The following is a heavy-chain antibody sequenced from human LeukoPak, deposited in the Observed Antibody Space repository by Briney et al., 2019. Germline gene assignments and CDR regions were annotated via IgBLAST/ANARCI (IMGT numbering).Heavy chain of an antibody. CDR3: ARDIRESFSYDSSGFDY. Sequence: ASVKVCCTASGYTFTSYYMLWVRQAPGQGLGGMGIINPSGGSTSYAQKFQGRVTMTRDTFTSTVYMELSSLRSEDTAVYYCARDIRESFSYDSSGFDYWGQGTLVTVSS. D-gene: IGHD3-22*01. CDR2: INPSGGST. V-gene: IGHV1-46*01. J-gene: IGHJ4*02. CDR1: GYTFTSYY.